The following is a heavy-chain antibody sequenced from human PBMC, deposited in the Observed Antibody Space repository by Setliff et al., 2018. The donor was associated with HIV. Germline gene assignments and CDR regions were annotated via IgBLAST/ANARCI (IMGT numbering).Heavy chain of an antibody. CDR1: GFTLSDHW. CDR3: VKWNYPNS. D-gene: IGHD1-7*01. Sequence: HPGGSLRLSCAASGFTLSDHWMHWVRQVPGKGLVWVSRTNNDGSITNYADFVKGRFTMSRDSAKNTLYLQMNSPRVEDTAVYYCVKWNYPNSWGQGTLVTVSS. J-gene: IGHJ4*02. V-gene: IGHV3-74*01. CDR2: TNNDGSIT.